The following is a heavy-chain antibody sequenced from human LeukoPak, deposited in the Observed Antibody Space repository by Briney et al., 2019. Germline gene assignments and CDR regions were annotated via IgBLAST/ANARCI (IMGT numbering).Heavy chain of an antibody. CDR1: GYSISSGYY. V-gene: IGHV4-38-2*02. CDR2: IYHSGST. D-gene: IGHD2-15*01. J-gene: IGHJ4*02. Sequence: SETLSLTCTVSGYSISSGYYWGWIRQPPGKGLEWIGSIYHSGSTYYNPSLKSRVTISVDTSKNQFSLKLSSVTAADTAVYYCAREQRRCSGGSCYLIFDYWGQGTLVTVSS. CDR3: AREQRRCSGGSCYLIFDY.